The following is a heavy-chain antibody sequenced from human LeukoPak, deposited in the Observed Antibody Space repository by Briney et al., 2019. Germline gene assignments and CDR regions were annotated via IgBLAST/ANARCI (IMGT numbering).Heavy chain of an antibody. CDR1: GFTFSSYV. Sequence: QPGGSLRLSCAASGFTFSSYVMHWVRQAPGKGLEWMAFISYDGSNKHYADSVQGRFTVSRDNSKSTLFLQMNSLRAEDTAVYYCARQLRYFDWLSPGRDGFDIWGQGTMVTVSS. V-gene: IGHV3-30-3*01. J-gene: IGHJ3*02. D-gene: IGHD3-9*01. CDR3: ARQLRYFDWLSPGRDGFDI. CDR2: ISYDGSNK.